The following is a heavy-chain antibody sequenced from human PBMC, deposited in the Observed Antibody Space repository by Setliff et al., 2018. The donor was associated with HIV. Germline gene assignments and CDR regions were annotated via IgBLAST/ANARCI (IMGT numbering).Heavy chain of an antibody. Sequence: ASVKVSCKTSGYMFIAYGMSWVRRAPGQGLEWMGWIGPYNDRTEYAQEFQGRVSLTIDTSASTAYMELRSLRSDDTAMYYCARHCNAGTCYFYIWGQGTMVTVSS. CDR3: ARHCNAGTCYFYI. D-gene: IGHD2-15*01. V-gene: IGHV1-18*01. J-gene: IGHJ3*02. CDR1: GYMFIAYG. CDR2: IGPYNDRT.